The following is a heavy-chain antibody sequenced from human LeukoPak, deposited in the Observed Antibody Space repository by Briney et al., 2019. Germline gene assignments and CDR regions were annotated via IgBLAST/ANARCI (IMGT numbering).Heavy chain of an antibody. CDR2: IYTSGST. Sequence: PSETLSLTCTVSGGSISSYYWSWIRQPAGKGLEWIGRIYTSGSTNYNPSLKSRVTMSVDTSKNQFSLKLSSVTAADTAVYYCARDPGSSQSLLFDPWGQGTLVTVSS. CDR3: ARDPGSSQSLLFDP. J-gene: IGHJ5*02. D-gene: IGHD6-13*01. CDR1: GGSISSYY. V-gene: IGHV4-4*07.